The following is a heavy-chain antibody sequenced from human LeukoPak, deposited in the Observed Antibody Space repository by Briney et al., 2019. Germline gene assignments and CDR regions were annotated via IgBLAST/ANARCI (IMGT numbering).Heavy chain of an antibody. CDR1: GGSISNYY. CDR2: IYYSGTT. Sequence: PSETLSLTCTVSGGSISNYYWSWIRQPPGKGPEWIGYIYYSGTTTYNPSLRSRVTISVDTSKNQFSLKLSSVTAADTAVYFCARDLYGGTGTYYDYWGQGTLVTVSS. J-gene: IGHJ4*02. D-gene: IGHD3-10*01. V-gene: IGHV4-59*01. CDR3: ARDLYGGTGTYYDY.